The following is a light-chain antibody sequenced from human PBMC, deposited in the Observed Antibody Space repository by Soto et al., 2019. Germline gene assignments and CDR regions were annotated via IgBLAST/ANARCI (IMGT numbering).Light chain of an antibody. CDR1: QSIGSE. CDR3: QQYNSYRT. J-gene: IGKJ1*01. CDR2: NAS. Sequence: DIQMTQSPSTLSASIGDRVTITCRASQSIGSEFAWYQQKPVKAPKLLIYNASSLESGVPSTFSGSGSGTEFSLTVSSLQPNDFATYYCQQYNSYRTFGQGTKVDIK. V-gene: IGKV1-5*03.